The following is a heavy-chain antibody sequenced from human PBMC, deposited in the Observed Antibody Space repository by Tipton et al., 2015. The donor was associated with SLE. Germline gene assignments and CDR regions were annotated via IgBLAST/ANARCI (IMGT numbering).Heavy chain of an antibody. CDR1: GGSISSHY. Sequence: TLSLTCTVSGGSISSHYWSWIRQPPGKGLEWIGYIYYSGSTNYNPSLKSRVTISVDTSKNQFSLKLSSVTAADTAVYYCAREMDMVGATTYDAFDIWGQGTMVTVSS. CDR3: AREMDMVGATTYDAFDI. V-gene: IGHV4-59*11. D-gene: IGHD1-26*01. CDR2: IYYSGST. J-gene: IGHJ3*02.